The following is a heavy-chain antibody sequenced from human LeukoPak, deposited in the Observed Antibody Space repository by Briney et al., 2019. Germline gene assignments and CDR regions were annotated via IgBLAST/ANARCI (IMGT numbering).Heavy chain of an antibody. CDR2: INLNSGGT. V-gene: IGHV1-2*02. CDR1: GYTFTAYY. D-gene: IGHD3-10*01. CDR3: ARADITMARGVIYNWFDP. J-gene: IGHJ5*02. Sequence: ASVKVSCTASGYTFTAYYIHWVRQAPGQGLEWMGWINLNSGGTNFAQEFQGRVTLTRDTSITTAYMELASLRPDDTAVYYCARADITMARGVIYNWFDPWGQGTLVTVSS.